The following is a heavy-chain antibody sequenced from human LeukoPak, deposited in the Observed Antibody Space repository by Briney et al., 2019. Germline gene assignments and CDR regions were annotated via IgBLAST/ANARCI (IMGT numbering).Heavy chain of an antibody. CDR3: ASFQDGYNHYFDY. D-gene: IGHD5-24*01. Sequence: PSETLSLTCTVSGGSISGYYWSWIRQPPGKGLEWIGYIYYSGSTNYNPSLKSRVTISVDTSKNQFSLKLSSVTAADTAVYYCASFQDGYNHYFDYWGQGTLVTVSS. J-gene: IGHJ4*02. V-gene: IGHV4-59*01. CDR1: GGSISGYY. CDR2: IYYSGST.